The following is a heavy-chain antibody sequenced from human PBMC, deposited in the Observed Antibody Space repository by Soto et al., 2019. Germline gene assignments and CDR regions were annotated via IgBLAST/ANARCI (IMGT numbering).Heavy chain of an antibody. CDR3: AREKESIAVAGTGDAFDI. D-gene: IGHD6-19*01. CDR1: GFTFSSYA. J-gene: IGHJ3*02. CDR2: ISYDGSNK. Sequence: QVQLVESGGGVVQPGRSLRLSCAASGFTFSSYAMHWVRQAPGKGLEWVAVISYDGSNKYYADSLKGRFTISRNNSKNTLYPQMNSLRAEDTAVYYCAREKESIAVAGTGDAFDIWGQGTMVTVSS. V-gene: IGHV3-30-3*01.